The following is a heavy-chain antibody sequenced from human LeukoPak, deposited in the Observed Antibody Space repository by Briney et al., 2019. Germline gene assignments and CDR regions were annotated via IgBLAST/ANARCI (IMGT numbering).Heavy chain of an antibody. CDR1: GGTFISYD. D-gene: IGHD2-2*01. CDR3: AGGRTDIVVVPATLRNYYFDY. Sequence: GASVKVSCKASGGTFISYDISWVRQAPGQGLEWMGGIMPMFGKANYAQKFQGRVTTTADKATSTANMELSSLRSEDTAVYYCAGGRTDIVVVPATLRNYYFDYWGQGTLVTVSS. V-gene: IGHV1-69*06. CDR2: IMPMFGKA. J-gene: IGHJ4*02.